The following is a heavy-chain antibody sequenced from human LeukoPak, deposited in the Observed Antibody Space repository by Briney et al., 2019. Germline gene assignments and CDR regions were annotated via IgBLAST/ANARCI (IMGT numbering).Heavy chain of an antibody. D-gene: IGHD3-9*01. J-gene: IGHJ3*02. CDR2: IYHTGTT. Sequence: SETLSLTCSVSGVSVDTTCFWGWIRQAPGEGLEWIGSIYHTGTTDYNPSLKSRVTISVDTSKNQFSLKLSSVTAADTAVYYCARRPLLRYFDWLNRAFDIWGQGTMVTVSS. CDR1: GVSVDTTCF. V-gene: IGHV4-38-2*01. CDR3: ARRPLLRYFDWLNRAFDI.